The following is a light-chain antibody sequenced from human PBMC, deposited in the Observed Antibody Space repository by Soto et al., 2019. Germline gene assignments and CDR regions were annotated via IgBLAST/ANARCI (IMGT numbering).Light chain of an antibody. CDR2: SNN. CDR1: SSNIGSNT. J-gene: IGLJ1*01. V-gene: IGLV1-44*01. Sequence: VLTPPRSASGTPGQRVTISCSGSSSNIGSNTVNWYQQLPGTAPKLLIYSNNQRPSGVPDRFSGSKSGTSASLAISGLQSEDEADYYCAAWDDSLNGYVFGTGTKVTVL. CDR3: AAWDDSLNGYV.